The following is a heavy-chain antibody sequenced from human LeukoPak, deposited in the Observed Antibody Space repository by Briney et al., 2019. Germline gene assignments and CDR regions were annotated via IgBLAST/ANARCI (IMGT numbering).Heavy chain of an antibody. CDR2: ISAYNGNT. V-gene: IGHV1-18*01. J-gene: IGHJ6*03. D-gene: IGHD4-17*01. CDR3: ARDTSEYGDFNYYYYYYMDV. Sequence: ASVKVSCKASGYTFTSYGISWVRQAPGQGLEWMGWISAYNGNTNYAQKLQGRVTMTTDTSTSTAYMELRSLRSDDTAVYYCARDTSEYGDFNYYYYYYMDVWGKGTTVTVSS. CDR1: GYTFTSYG.